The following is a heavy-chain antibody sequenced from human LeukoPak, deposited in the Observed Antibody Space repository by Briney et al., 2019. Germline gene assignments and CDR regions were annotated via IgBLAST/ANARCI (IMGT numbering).Heavy chain of an antibody. J-gene: IGHJ6*03. D-gene: IGHD5-12*01. Sequence: GASVKVSCKASGGSFSSSVITWVRQAPGQGLEWMGWMNPNSGNTGYAQKFQGRVTITRNTSISTAYMELSSLRSEDTAVYYCARARRATQAGNYYYYMDVWGKGTTVTVSS. CDR1: GGSFSSSV. CDR2: MNPNSGNT. CDR3: ARARRATQAGNYYYYMDV. V-gene: IGHV1-8*01.